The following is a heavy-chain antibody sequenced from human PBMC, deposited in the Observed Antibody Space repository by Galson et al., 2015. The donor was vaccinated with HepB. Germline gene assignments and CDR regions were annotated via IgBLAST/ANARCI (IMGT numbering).Heavy chain of an antibody. J-gene: IGHJ4*02. D-gene: IGHD2-15*01. CDR1: GFTFRDHA. CDR2: IRSKFYTGTT. V-gene: IGHV3-49*03. Sequence: SLRLSCATSGFTFRDHAMGWFRQAPGKGLEWVTFIRSKFYTGTTDDAASVKGRFTISRDDSKSIAYLQMNSLKTEDTAIYYCVRGIRVSTGGQIRYYFDYWGQGTVVLVSS. CDR3: VRGIRVSTGGQIRYYFDY.